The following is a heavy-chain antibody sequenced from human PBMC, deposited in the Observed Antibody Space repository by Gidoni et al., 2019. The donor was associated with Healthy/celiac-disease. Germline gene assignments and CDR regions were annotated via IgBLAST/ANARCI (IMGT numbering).Heavy chain of an antibody. CDR2: ICYDGSNK. Sequence: QVQLVASGGGVVQPGRSLRLSCAASGFTFSSYGMHWVRKAPGKGLEWVAVICYDGSNKYYADSVKGRFTISRDNSKNTLYLQMNSLRADDTAVYYCARVRPDPYYYYYSMDVWGQGTTVTVSS. CDR1: GFTFSSYG. J-gene: IGHJ6*02. D-gene: IGHD6-6*01. V-gene: IGHV3-33*01. CDR3: ARVRPDPYYYYYSMDV.